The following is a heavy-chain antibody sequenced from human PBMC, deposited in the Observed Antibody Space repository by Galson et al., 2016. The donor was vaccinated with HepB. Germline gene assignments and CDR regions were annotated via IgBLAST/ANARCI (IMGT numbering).Heavy chain of an antibody. CDR3: ARRFGSIWYYFDH. J-gene: IGHJ4*02. CDR2: IYGSGST. V-gene: IGHV4-4*07. Sequence: SETLSLTCSVSSGSMNDFYWTYIRQSAGKGLEWIGRIYGSGSTDFNPSLKSRVAMSLDTSMNQFSLKLASVTAADTAVYYCARRFGSIWYYFDHWDQGVMVTVSS. CDR1: SGSMNDFY. D-gene: IGHD3-10*01.